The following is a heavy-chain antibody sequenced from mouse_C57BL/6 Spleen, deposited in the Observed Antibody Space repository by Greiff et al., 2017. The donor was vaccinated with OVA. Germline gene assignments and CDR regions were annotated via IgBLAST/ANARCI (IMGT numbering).Heavy chain of an antibody. CDR2: IDPSDSYT. Sequence: VQLQQPGAELVKPGASVKLSCKASGYTFTSYWMQWVKQRPGQGLEWIGEIDPSDSYTNYNQKFKGKATLTVDTSSSTAYMQLSSLTSEDSAVYYGASPLHYYGSSHYYAMDYWGQGTSVTVSS. J-gene: IGHJ4*01. D-gene: IGHD1-1*01. CDR1: GYTFTSYW. CDR3: ASPLHYYGSSHYYAMDY. V-gene: IGHV1-50*01.